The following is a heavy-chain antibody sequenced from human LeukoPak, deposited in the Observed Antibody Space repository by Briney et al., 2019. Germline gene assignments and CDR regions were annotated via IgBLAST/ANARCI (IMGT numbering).Heavy chain of an antibody. Sequence: GGSLRLSCAASGFTFSSYAMSWVRQSPGKGLEWVSAISGGGATTYYAYYADSVKGRFTISRDNSKNTVYLQMNSLRAEDTALYYCAKGPNFWLTPIAFHIWGQGTKVTVSS. CDR1: GFTFSSYA. CDR2: ISGGGATTYYA. V-gene: IGHV3-23*01. CDR3: AKGPNFWLTPIAFHI. D-gene: IGHD3-3*01. J-gene: IGHJ3*02.